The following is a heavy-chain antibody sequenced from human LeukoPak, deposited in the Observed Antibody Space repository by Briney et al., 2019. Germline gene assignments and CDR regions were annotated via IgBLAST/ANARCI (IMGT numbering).Heavy chain of an antibody. Sequence: GGSLRLSCAASGFTFSSYAMSWVRQAPGKGLEGVSAISGSGGSTYYADSVKGRFTISRDNSKNTLYLQMNSLRAEDTAVYYCAKALHVLRYFDWLTDYWGQGTLVTVSS. CDR1: GFTFSSYA. CDR2: ISGSGGST. CDR3: AKALHVLRYFDWLTDY. J-gene: IGHJ4*02. V-gene: IGHV3-23*01. D-gene: IGHD3-9*01.